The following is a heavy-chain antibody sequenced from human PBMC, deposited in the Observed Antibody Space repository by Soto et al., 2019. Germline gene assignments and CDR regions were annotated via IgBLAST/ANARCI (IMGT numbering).Heavy chain of an antibody. Sequence: ASVKVSCKASGYTFTSYDINWVRQATGQGLEWMGWMNPKSGNTGYAQKFQGRVTMTRNISIRTAYMELSSLRSEDTAVYYCARGRYSSSLGLNYYGMDVWGQGTTVTVSS. CDR3: ARGRYSSSLGLNYYGMDV. CDR1: GYTFTSYD. CDR2: MNPKSGNT. V-gene: IGHV1-8*01. D-gene: IGHD6-6*01. J-gene: IGHJ6*02.